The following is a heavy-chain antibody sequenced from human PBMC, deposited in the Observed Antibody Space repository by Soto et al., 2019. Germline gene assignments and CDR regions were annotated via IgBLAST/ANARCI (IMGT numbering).Heavy chain of an antibody. CDR2: IIPIFGTA. CDR3: SKSGGVVTTLAY. J-gene: IGHJ4*02. Sequence: SVKVSCRASGGTFSSYAISWVRQAPGQGLEWMGGIIPIFGTANYAQKFQGRVTITADESTSTAYMELSSLRSEDTAVYYWSKSGGVVTTLAYGGQGTLVIVSS. D-gene: IGHD5-12*01. V-gene: IGHV1-69*13. CDR1: GGTFSSYA.